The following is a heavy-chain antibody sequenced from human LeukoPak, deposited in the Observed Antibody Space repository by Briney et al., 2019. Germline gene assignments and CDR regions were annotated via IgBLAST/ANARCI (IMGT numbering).Heavy chain of an antibody. V-gene: IGHV4-34*01. CDR1: GGSFSGYY. D-gene: IGHD5-12*01. CDR3: AGGYSGYEGTLFDY. Sequence: PSETLSLTCAVYGGSFSGYYWSWIRQPPGKGLEWIGEINHSGSTNYNPSLKSRVTISVDTSKNQFSLKLSSVTAADTAVYYCAGGYSGYEGTLFDYWGQGTLVTVSS. J-gene: IGHJ4*02. CDR2: INHSGST.